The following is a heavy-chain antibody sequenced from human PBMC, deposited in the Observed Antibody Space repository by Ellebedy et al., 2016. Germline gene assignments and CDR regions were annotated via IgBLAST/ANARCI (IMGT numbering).Heavy chain of an antibody. J-gene: IGHJ6*02. V-gene: IGHV3-33*01. CDR1: GLTLSSSG. CDR3: ARVLDYGMDV. Sequence: GGSLRLSCAASGLTLSSSGMHWVRQTPDRGLEWVAVIWYDGSKTYYADSVKGRFTIPRDNSNNTLYLEMNSLRAEDTAVYYCARVLDYGMDVWGQGTTVSVS. CDR2: IWYDGSKT.